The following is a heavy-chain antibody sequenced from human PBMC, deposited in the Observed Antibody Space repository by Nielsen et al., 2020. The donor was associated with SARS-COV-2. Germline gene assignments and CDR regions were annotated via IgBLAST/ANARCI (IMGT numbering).Heavy chain of an antibody. CDR2: IYSGGST. Sequence: GGSLRLSCAASGFIVSDKYMSWVRQAPGKGLECVSVIYSGGSTYYADSVKGRFTISRDNSKNTLYLQMNSLRAEDTAVYYCAKSLNGYSYGYWTLGVPKIVDYWGQGTLVTVSS. CDR1: GFIVSDKY. V-gene: IGHV3-53*01. J-gene: IGHJ4*02. D-gene: IGHD5-18*01. CDR3: AKSLNGYSYGYWTLGVPKIVDY.